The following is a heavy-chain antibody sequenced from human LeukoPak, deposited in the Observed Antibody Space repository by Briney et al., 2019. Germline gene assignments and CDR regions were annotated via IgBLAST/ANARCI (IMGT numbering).Heavy chain of an antibody. D-gene: IGHD3-22*01. Sequence: GGSLRLSCAASGFTFSSYWMSWVRQAPGKGLEWVANIKQDGSEKYYVDSVKGRFTISRDNAKSSLYLQMNSLRAEDTAVYYCARDVDYYDSSGYPINPNWFDPWGQGTLVTVSS. CDR1: GFTFSSYW. CDR2: IKQDGSEK. V-gene: IGHV3-7*01. CDR3: ARDVDYYDSSGYPINPNWFDP. J-gene: IGHJ5*02.